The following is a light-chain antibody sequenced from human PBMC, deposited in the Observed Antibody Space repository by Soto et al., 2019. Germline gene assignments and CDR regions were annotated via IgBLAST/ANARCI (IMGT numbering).Light chain of an antibody. J-gene: IGKJ5*01. CDR2: HAS. CDR1: QSVTSY. Sequence: EIVLTQSPATLSLSPGERATLSCRASQSVTSYLAWYQQKPGQAPRLLIYHASNRATAIPARFSGSGSGTDFTLTISSLEPEDFAVYHCQQRSNWPITFGQGTRLEIK. V-gene: IGKV3-11*01. CDR3: QQRSNWPIT.